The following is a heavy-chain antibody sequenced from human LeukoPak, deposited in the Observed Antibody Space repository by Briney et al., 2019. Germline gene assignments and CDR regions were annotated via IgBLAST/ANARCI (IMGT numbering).Heavy chain of an antibody. CDR2: INPSGGST. D-gene: IGHD2-15*01. J-gene: IGHJ3*02. CDR3: AGGGIVVVVAATDAFDI. Sequence: ASVKVSCKASGYNLTSYYMHWVRQAPGQGLEWMGIINPSGGSTSYAQKFQGRVTMTRDTSTSTVYMELSSLRSEDTAVYYCAGGGIVVVVAATDAFDIWGQGTIVTVSS. V-gene: IGHV1-46*01. CDR1: GYNLTSYY.